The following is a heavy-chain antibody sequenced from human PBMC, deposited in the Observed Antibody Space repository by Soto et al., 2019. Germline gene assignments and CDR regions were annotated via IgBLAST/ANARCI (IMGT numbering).Heavy chain of an antibody. CDR3: ARVNYGDYYYGMDV. J-gene: IGHJ6*02. V-gene: IGHV4-59*01. CDR1: GGSINYSY. CDR2: ISYTGSA. Sequence: SETLSLTCTVSGGSINYSYWTWIRQPPGKELEWIGYISYTGSANYNASLKSRLTISVDTSKNQFSLKLSSVTAADTALYYCARVNYGDYYYGMDVWGQGTTVTVS. D-gene: IGHD4-17*01.